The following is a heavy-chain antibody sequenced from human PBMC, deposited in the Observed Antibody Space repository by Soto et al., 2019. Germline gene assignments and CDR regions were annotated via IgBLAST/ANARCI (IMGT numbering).Heavy chain of an antibody. V-gene: IGHV1-69*13. J-gene: IGHJ4*02. D-gene: IGHD3-3*01. CDR3: ARERKYYDFWSCYRLPYYFDN. Sequence: PEKVSCEASGRTFSRYTISWERQVPGQGHACMGGINPIFGTENYAQKFQGRVTITADESTGTGYTDLSSLRSEDTAVYYCARERKYYDFWSCYRLPYYFDNWGQGTLVTVSS. CDR1: GRTFSRYT. CDR2: INPIFGTE.